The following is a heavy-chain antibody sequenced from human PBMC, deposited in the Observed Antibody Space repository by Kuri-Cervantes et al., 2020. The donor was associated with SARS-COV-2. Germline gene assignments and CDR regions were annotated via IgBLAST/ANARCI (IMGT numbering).Heavy chain of an antibody. J-gene: IGHJ3*02. CDR3: AKDALYYDILTGLSSDAFDI. V-gene: IGHV3-7*01. D-gene: IGHD3-9*01. CDR2: IKQDGSEK. Sequence: GGSLRLSCAASGFTFSSYWMSCVRQAPGKGLEWVANIKQDGSEKYYVDSVKGRFTISRDNAKNSLYLQMNSLRAEDTAVYYCAKDALYYDILTGLSSDAFDIWGQGTMDTVSS. CDR1: GFTFSSYW.